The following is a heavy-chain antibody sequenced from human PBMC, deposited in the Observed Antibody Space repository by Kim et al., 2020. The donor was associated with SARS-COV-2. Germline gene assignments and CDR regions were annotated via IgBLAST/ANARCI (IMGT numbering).Heavy chain of an antibody. V-gene: IGHV1-46*01. J-gene: IGHJ6*02. CDR3: ARDPTPTHGAEPIYYYYYGMDV. Sequence: ASVKVSCKASGYTFTSYYMHWVRQAPGQGLEWMGIINPSGGSTSYAQKFQGRVTMTRYTSTSTVYMELSSLRSEDTAVYYCARDPTPTHGAEPIYYYYYGMDVWGQGTTVTVSS. CDR2: INPSGGST. CDR1: GYTFTSYY. D-gene: IGHD4-17*01.